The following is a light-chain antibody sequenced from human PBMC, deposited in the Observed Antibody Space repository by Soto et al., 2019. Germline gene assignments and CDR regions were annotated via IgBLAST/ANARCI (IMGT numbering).Light chain of an antibody. CDR1: QSIHSSN. V-gene: IGKV3-20*01. CDR2: GAS. CDR3: QQYGNSPDWERWS. J-gene: IGKJ1*01. Sequence: EIVLTQSPGTLSLSPGERATLSCRASQSIHSSNLAWYQQKPGRAPRLLIYGASSRATGIPDRFSGYGSGTDVTLTIRTLEPEDFAVFYCQQYGNSPDWERWSFGQGTKVEV.